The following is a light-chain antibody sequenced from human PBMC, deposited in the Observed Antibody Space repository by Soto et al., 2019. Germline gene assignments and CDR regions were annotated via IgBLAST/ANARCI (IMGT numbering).Light chain of an antibody. Sequence: EVVXTQXPXTLSLSPGERATLSCRASQSVSNNYFAWYQQKPGQAPRLLIFGSSDRATGIPDRFSGSGSGTDFTLSISRLEPEDFAVYYCQQYGSSPPYTFGQGTKLEIK. CDR2: GSS. CDR1: QSVSNNY. V-gene: IGKV3-20*01. CDR3: QQYGSSPPYT. J-gene: IGKJ2*01.